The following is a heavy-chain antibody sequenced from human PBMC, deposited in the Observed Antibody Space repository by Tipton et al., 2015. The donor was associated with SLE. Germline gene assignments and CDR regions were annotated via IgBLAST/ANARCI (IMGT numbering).Heavy chain of an antibody. CDR1: GDSLSGQY. J-gene: IGHJ6*02. CDR3: ARWIPLTGINV. V-gene: IGHV4-34*12. D-gene: IGHD5-18*01. CDR2: VFRGGST. Sequence: TLSLTCSVYGDSLSGQYWSWIRQPPGKGLEWIGEVFRGGSTNYSPSLESRVTISADTSKNHLSLKLTSVTAADPAVYYCARWIPLTGINVWGQGATVTVSS.